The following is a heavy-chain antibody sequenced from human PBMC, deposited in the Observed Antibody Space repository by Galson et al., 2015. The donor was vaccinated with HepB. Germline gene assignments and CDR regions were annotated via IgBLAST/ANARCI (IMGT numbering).Heavy chain of an antibody. CDR1: GFTFNTFW. J-gene: IGHJ4*02. CDR2: ISSDGTNK. Sequence: SLRLSCAASGFTFNTFWMSWVRQTPGKGLEWVALISSDGTNKYYADSVKGRFTISRDNSKNTLYLQMNSLRAEDTAVYYCAKDRPIDYWGQGTLVTVSS. D-gene: IGHD6-6*01. CDR3: AKDRPIDY. V-gene: IGHV3-30*18.